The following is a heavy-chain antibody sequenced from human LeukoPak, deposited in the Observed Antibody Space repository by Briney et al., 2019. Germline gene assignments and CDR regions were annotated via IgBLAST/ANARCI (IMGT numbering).Heavy chain of an antibody. D-gene: IGHD6-19*01. CDR1: GGSISSSSYY. V-gene: IGHV4-61*02. CDR2: IYTSGST. CDR3: ARFVGIAVAGGDAFDI. J-gene: IGHJ3*02. Sequence: KPSETLSLTCTVSGGSISSSSYYWSWIRQPAGKGLEWIGRIYTSGSTNYNPSLKSRVTISVDTSKNQFSLKLSSVTAADTAVYYCARFVGIAVAGGDAFDIWGQGTMVTVSS.